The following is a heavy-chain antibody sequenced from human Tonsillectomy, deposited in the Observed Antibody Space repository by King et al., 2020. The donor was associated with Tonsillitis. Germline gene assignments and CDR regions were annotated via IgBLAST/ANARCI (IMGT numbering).Heavy chain of an antibody. CDR2: IIPIFGTA. J-gene: IGHJ4*02. CDR3: AREGSGYYDSSGFAGFQY. CDR1: GGTFSSYA. D-gene: IGHD3-22*01. Sequence: QLVQSGAEVKKPGSSAKVSCKASGGTFSSYAINWVRQAPGQGLEWIGGIIPIFGTAEYAQKFQGRVTITADESTSTAYMELSSLRSEDTAVYYCAREGSGYYDSSGFAGFQYWGQGTLVTVSS. V-gene: IGHV1-69*01.